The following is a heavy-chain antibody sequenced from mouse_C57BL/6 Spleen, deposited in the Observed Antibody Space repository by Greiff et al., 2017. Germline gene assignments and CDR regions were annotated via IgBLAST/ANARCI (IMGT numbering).Heavy chain of an antibody. CDR2: IDPSDSYT. Sequence: QVQLQQPGAELVMPGASVKLSCKASGYTFTSYWMHWVKQRPGQGLEWIGEIDPSDSYTNYNQKFKGKSTLTVDKSSSTAYMQLSSLTSEDSAVYYCARKGKNAWFADWGQGTLVTVSA. J-gene: IGHJ3*01. V-gene: IGHV1-69*01. CDR3: ARKGKNAWFAD. CDR1: GYTFTSYW. D-gene: IGHD2-1*01.